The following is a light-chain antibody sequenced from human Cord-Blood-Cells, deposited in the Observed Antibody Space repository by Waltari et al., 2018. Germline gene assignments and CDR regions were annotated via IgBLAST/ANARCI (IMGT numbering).Light chain of an antibody. J-gene: IGKJ4*01. CDR1: QSISSW. CDR2: DAS. CDR3: QQYNSYPI. Sequence: DIQMTTSPSTLSASVGATGTITCRASQSISSWLAWYQQKPGKAPKLLIYDASSLESGVPSRFSGSGSGTEFTLTISSLQPDDFATYYCQQYNSYPIFGGGTKVEIK. V-gene: IGKV1-5*01.